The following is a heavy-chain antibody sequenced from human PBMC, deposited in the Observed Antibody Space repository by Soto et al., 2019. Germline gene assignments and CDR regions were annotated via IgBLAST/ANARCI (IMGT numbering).Heavy chain of an antibody. Sequence: GGSLRLSCAASGFTFSSYAMSWVRQAPGKGLEWVSAISGSGGSKYDADSVKGRFTISRDNSKKTLYLQMNRLRAEDTAVYYCAKEGYDILTGYRTYYYYGMDVWGQGTTVTVSS. CDR3: AKEGYDILTGYRTYYYYGMDV. D-gene: IGHD3-9*01. J-gene: IGHJ6*02. CDR1: GFTFSSYA. V-gene: IGHV3-23*01. CDR2: ISGSGGSK.